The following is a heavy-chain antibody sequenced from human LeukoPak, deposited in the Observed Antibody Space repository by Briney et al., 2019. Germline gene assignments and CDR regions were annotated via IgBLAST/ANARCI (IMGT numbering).Heavy chain of an antibody. CDR2: IYNSGSST. CDR3: VRDRELTY. J-gene: IGHJ4*02. V-gene: IGHV4-61*08. CDR1: GGSISNNGLY. Sequence: SETLSLTCSVSGGSISNNGLYWGWIRQPPGKGLEWIGYIYNSGSSTIYNPSLKSRVTISVDTSKNQFSLRLSSVTAADTAVYFCVRDRELTYWGQGTLVTVSS. D-gene: IGHD3-10*01.